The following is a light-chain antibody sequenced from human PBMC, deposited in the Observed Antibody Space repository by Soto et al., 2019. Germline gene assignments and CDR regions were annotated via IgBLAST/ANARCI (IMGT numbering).Light chain of an antibody. V-gene: IGKV3-20*01. CDR2: GAS. J-gene: IGKJ1*01. CDR1: QSVSCSY. Sequence: EIVLTQSPGTLSLSPGDRATLSCRASQSVSCSYLAWYQQKPGQAPRLLIYGASSRATGIPDRFSGSGSGTDFTLAISRLEPEDFAVYYCQQYGSSPWTFGQGTKVEIK. CDR3: QQYGSSPWT.